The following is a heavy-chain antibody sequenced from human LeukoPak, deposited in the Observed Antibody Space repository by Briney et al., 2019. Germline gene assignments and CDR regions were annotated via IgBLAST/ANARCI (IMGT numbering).Heavy chain of an antibody. V-gene: IGHV3-66*01. J-gene: IGHJ4*02. D-gene: IGHD6-19*01. Sequence: QPGGSLRLSCAVSGFIVSGNFMSWVRQAPGKGLEWVSVIYSGGDTYYADSVKGRFTISRDNSKNTLYLQMNSLRADDTAFYYCARWRGYSSGWSGPFDDWGQGTLVTVS. CDR2: IYSGGDT. CDR1: GFIVSGNF. CDR3: ARWRGYSSGWSGPFDD.